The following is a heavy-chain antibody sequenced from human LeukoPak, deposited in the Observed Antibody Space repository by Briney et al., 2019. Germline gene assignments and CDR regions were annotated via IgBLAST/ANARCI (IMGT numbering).Heavy chain of an antibody. CDR1: GFTFSTYV. D-gene: IGHD6-6*01. J-gene: IGHJ4*02. CDR3: AREEYSSSFDY. V-gene: IGHV3-30-3*01. Sequence: GGSLGLSCAASGFTFSTYVMHWVRLAPGKGLEWVAVVSYDGSNKYYGDSVKGRFTISRDNSKNTLYLQVNSLRVEDTAVYFCAREEYSSSFDYWGQGTLVTVSS. CDR2: VSYDGSNK.